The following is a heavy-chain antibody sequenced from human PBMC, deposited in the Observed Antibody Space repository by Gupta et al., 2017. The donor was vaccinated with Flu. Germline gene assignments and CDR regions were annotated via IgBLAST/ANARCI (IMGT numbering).Heavy chain of an antibody. CDR3: ATDLRGGSFDY. D-gene: IGHD3-10*01. V-gene: IGHV1-69*01. CDR1: GDTFSSYA. Sequence: QVQLVQSGAEVKTPGSSVKVSCKASGDTFSSYAVVGVRQVPGQGPEWMGGIIPLFGKANYPQKFQDRVTITADESTSTAYRELSSLRSEDTALYYCATDLRGGSFDYWGQGTLVTVSS. CDR2: IIPLFGKA. J-gene: IGHJ4*02.